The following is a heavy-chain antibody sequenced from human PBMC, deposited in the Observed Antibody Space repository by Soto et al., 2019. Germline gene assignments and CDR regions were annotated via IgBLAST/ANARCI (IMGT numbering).Heavy chain of an antibody. CDR2: ICHSGSS. J-gene: IGHJ6*02. Sequence: PSETLSLTCSVSGGAISTYYWSWIRQFPGQGLEWIGYICHSGSSQYNPSLTSRVTISVDTSKNQLSLRLSSVTAADTAVYYCARSYGSGSYYDYYYGMDVWGQGTTVTVSS. CDR3: ARSYGSGSYYDYYYGMDV. D-gene: IGHD3-10*01. V-gene: IGHV4-59*01. CDR1: GGAISTYY.